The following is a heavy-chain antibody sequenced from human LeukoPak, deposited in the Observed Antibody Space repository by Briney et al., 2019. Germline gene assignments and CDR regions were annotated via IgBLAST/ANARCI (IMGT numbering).Heavy chain of an antibody. J-gene: IGHJ6*02. CDR1: GFTFSSYA. V-gene: IGHV1-46*01. CDR2: INPSGGST. Sequence: GGSLRLSCAASGFTFSSYAMSWVRQAPGQGLEWMGIINPSGGSTSYAQKFQGRVTMTRDTSTSTVYMELSSLRSEDTAVYYCARADEVVVAATLPPTYYYGMDVWGQGTTVTVSS. D-gene: IGHD2-15*01. CDR3: ARADEVVVAATLPPTYYYGMDV.